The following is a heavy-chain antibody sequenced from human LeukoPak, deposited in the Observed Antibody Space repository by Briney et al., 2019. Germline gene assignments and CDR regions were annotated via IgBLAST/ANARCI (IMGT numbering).Heavy chain of an antibody. Sequence: ASVKVSCKASGYTFTSYGISWVRQAPGQGLEWMGWISTYNGNTNYAQKLQGRVTMTTDTSTSTAYMELRSLRSDDTAVYYCARVRWNYYGSGSQPYYFDYWGQGTLVTVSS. J-gene: IGHJ4*02. CDR3: ARVRWNYYGSGSQPYYFDY. D-gene: IGHD3-10*01. CDR2: ISTYNGNT. V-gene: IGHV1-18*01. CDR1: GYTFTSYG.